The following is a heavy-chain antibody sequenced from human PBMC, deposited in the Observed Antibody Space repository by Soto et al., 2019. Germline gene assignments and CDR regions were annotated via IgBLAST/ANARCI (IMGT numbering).Heavy chain of an antibody. CDR1: GGTFSSYA. D-gene: IGHD2-2*01. CDR3: ASMRPTSQYYYYGMDV. V-gene: IGHV1-69*01. CDR2: IIPIFGTA. Sequence: QVQLVQSGAEVKKPGSSVKVSCKASGGTFSSYAISWVRQAPGQGLEWMGGIIPIFGTANYAQKFQGRVTITADESTSTAYMELSSLSSEDTAAYYCASMRPTSQYYYYGMDVWGQGTTVTVSS. J-gene: IGHJ6*02.